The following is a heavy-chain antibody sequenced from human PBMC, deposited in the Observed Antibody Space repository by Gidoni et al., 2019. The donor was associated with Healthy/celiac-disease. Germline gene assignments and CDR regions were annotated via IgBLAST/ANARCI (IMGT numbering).Heavy chain of an antibody. CDR1: GGSFSGYY. J-gene: IGHJ3*02. CDR2: INHSGST. Sequence: QVQLQQWGAGLLKPSATLSLTCAVYGGSFSGYYWSWIRQPPGKGLEWIGEINHSGSTNYNPSLKSRVTISVDTSKNQFSLKLSSVTAADTAVYYCARGRPDIVVVPAALDAFDIWGQGTMVTVSS. D-gene: IGHD2-2*01. V-gene: IGHV4-34*01. CDR3: ARGRPDIVVVPAALDAFDI.